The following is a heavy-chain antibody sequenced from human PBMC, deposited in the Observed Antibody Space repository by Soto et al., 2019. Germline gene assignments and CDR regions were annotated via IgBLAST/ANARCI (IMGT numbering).Heavy chain of an antibody. J-gene: IGHJ4*02. V-gene: IGHV3-30*18. Sequence: QVQLVESGGGVVQPGRSLRLSCAASGFTFSTYGMHWVRQAPAKGLEWVAVISYDAKHKYYADSLKGRFTISRDNSKNTLYLQMNSLRAEDTAVYYCAKGAVQDLWSGYYTLFDYWGQGTLVTVSS. CDR3: AKGAVQDLWSGYYTLFDY. CDR1: GFTFSTYG. D-gene: IGHD3-3*01. CDR2: ISYDAKHK.